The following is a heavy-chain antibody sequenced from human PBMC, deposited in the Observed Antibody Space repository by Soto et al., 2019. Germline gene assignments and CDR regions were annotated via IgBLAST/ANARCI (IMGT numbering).Heavy chain of an antibody. V-gene: IGHV1-69*13. CDR3: ARSGSYLYYFDY. Sequence: SVKVSFKASGGTFSSYAISWLRQAPGQGLEWMGGIIPIFGTANYAQKFQGRVTITADESTSTAYMELSSLRSEDTAVYYCARSGSYLYYFDYWGQGTLVTVSS. CDR2: IIPIFGTA. J-gene: IGHJ4*02. D-gene: IGHD1-26*01. CDR1: GGTFSSYA.